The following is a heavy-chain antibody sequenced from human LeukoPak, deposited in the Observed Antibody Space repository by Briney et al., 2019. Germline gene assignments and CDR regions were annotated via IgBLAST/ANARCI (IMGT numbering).Heavy chain of an antibody. V-gene: IGHV4-39*01. D-gene: IGHD1-26*01. Sequence: PSETLSLTCTVSGGSISSSSYYWGWIRQPPGKGLEWIGSIYYSGSTYYNPSLKSRVTISVDTSKNQFSLKLSSVTAADTAVYYCARIEYSGRYPFDPWGQGTLVTVSS. CDR1: GGSISSSSYY. CDR3: ARIEYSGRYPFDP. CDR2: IYYSGST. J-gene: IGHJ5*02.